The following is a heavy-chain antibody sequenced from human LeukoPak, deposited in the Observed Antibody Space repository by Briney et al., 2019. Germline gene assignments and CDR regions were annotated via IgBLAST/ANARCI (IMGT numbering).Heavy chain of an antibody. Sequence: IGKINHSGSTNYNPSLKSRVTISVDTSKNQFSLKLSSVTAADTAVYYCARFPVNPNYYYYMDVWGKGTTVTVSS. D-gene: IGHD4-17*01. V-gene: IGHV4-34*01. CDR2: INHSGST. CDR3: ARFPVNPNYYYYMDV. J-gene: IGHJ6*03.